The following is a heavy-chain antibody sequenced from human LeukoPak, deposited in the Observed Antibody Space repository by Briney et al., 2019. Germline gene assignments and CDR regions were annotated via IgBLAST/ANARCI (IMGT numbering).Heavy chain of an antibody. J-gene: IGHJ4*02. CDR2: ISGSGGST. CDR3: ARDSLYSSSGDY. V-gene: IGHV3-23*01. CDR1: GFTFSSYA. Sequence: GGSLRLSCAASGFTFSSYAMSWVRQAPGKGLEWVSAISGSGGSTYYADSVKGRFTISRDNAKNSLYLQMNSLRAEDTAVYYCARDSLYSSSGDYWGQGTLVTVSS. D-gene: IGHD6-6*01.